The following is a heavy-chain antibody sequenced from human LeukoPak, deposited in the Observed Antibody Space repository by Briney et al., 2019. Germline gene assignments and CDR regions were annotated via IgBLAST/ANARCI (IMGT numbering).Heavy chain of an antibody. D-gene: IGHD3-9*01. Sequence: GGSLRLSCAASGFTFSSYSMNRVRQAPGKGLEWVSSISSSSSYIYYADSVKGRFTISRDNAKNSLYLQMNSLRAEDTAVYYCARGAYDIFTGYYRYNWFDPWGQGTLVTVSS. J-gene: IGHJ5*02. CDR3: ARGAYDIFTGYYRYNWFDP. CDR1: GFTFSSYS. CDR2: ISSSSSYI. V-gene: IGHV3-21*01.